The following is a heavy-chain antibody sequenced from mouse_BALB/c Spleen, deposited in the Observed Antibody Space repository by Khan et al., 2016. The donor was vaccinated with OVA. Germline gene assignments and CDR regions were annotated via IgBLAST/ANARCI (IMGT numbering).Heavy chain of an antibody. CDR1: GFSLSRYN. Sequence: QVQLKQSGPGLVAPSQSLSITCTVSGFSLSRYNIHWVRQPPGKGLEWLGMIWAGGGTDYNSTLKSRLNISKDNYKSQVFSKMNSLQTDDTAMYYYARAYYRYDGYYAMDFWGQGTSVTVSS. CDR2: IWAGGGT. V-gene: IGHV2-6-4*01. D-gene: IGHD2-14*01. J-gene: IGHJ4*01. CDR3: ARAYYRYDGYYAMDF.